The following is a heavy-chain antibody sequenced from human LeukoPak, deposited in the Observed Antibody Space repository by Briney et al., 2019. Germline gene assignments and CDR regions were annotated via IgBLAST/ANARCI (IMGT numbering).Heavy chain of an antibody. J-gene: IGHJ5*02. CDR2: INTYSGET. V-gene: IGHV1-2*02. CDR3: ARSFGSSPFWSGLYHGGGYTWSDP. Sequence: ASVKVSCKASGYTFTGYYMHWVRQAPGQGLEWMGWINTYSGETNYAQKLQGRVTMTRDTSISTGSLELSRLRSDGTAGYYCARSFGSSPFWSGLYHGGGYTWSDPWGAGTLVTAS. D-gene: IGHD3-3*01. CDR1: GYTFTGYY.